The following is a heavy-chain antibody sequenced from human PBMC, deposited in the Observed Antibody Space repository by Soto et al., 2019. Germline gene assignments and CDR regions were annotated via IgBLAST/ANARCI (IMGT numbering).Heavy chain of an antibody. CDR3: ARDRPGLFMAGIYPHYGMDV. Sequence: SETLSLTCTVSGGSIRSGDYYWSWIRQRPGKGLESIGYIYYSGSTYYNPSLKSRVTISVDTSKNQFSLKLSSVTAADTAVYYCARDRPGLFMAGIYPHYGMDVWGQGTTVTVSS. V-gene: IGHV4-30-4*01. J-gene: IGHJ6*02. CDR2: IYYSGST. CDR1: GGSIRSGDYY. D-gene: IGHD6-19*01.